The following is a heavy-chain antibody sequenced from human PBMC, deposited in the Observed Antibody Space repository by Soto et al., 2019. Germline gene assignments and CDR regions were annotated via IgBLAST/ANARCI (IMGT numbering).Heavy chain of an antibody. CDR1: GFTFSRYW. CDR3: ARLPVDTVTSLDY. D-gene: IGHD5-18*01. Sequence: EVQLVESGGDLVQPGGFLRLSCATSGFTFSRYWMHWVRQVPGKGLVWVSRINSDGSSISYSDSVKGRFTISRDNAKKTLYLQMNSLRVEDSAVYYCARLPVDTVTSLDYWGQGTLVTVSS. V-gene: IGHV3-74*01. CDR2: INSDGSSI. J-gene: IGHJ4*02.